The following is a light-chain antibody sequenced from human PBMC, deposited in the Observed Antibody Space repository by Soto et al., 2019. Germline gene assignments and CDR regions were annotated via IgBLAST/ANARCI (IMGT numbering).Light chain of an antibody. CDR3: HQYNSWST. CDR1: KSVGTN. J-gene: IGKJ1*01. Sequence: SVMTQSPDTLSVSPGERATLSCRASKSVGTNLARYQQKPGQAPRLLIYDASKRATDIPPRFSGGGSGTEFTLTISSLQSEDFAVYHCHQYNSWSTFGQGTKVEIK. V-gene: IGKV3-15*01. CDR2: DAS.